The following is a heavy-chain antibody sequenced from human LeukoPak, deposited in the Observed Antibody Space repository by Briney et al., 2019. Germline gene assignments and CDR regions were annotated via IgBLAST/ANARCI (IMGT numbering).Heavy chain of an antibody. V-gene: IGHV4-39*01. CDR2: IYYSGRT. Sequence: SETLSLTCTVSGGSIRSSSYYWGWIRQPPGKGLEWIGSIYYSGRTYYNPSLKSRVTIFVDTSKNQFSLKLNSVTAADTAVYYCARSQATAMVSDYWGQGTLVTVSS. CDR1: GGSIRSSSYY. J-gene: IGHJ4*02. D-gene: IGHD2-2*01. CDR3: ARSQATAMVSDY.